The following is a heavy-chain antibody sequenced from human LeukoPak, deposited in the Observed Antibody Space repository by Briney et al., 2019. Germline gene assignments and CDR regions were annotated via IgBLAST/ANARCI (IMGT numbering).Heavy chain of an antibody. J-gene: IGHJ6*02. Sequence: ASVKVSCKASGYTFTGYYMHWVRQAPGQGLEWMGWINPNSGGTNYAQKFQGRVTMTRDTSISTAYMELSRLRSDDTAVYYCARIYGSGSYSSHYYYGMDVWCQGTTVTVSS. CDR1: GYTFTGYY. V-gene: IGHV1-2*02. D-gene: IGHD3-10*01. CDR2: INPNSGGT. CDR3: ARIYGSGSYSSHYYYGMDV.